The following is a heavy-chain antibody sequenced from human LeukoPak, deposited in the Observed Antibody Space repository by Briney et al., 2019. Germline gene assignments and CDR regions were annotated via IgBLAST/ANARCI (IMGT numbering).Heavy chain of an antibody. J-gene: IGHJ5*02. D-gene: IGHD2-15*01. Sequence: QTLSLTCTVSGGSISSGSYYWSWIRQPPGKALEWLALIYWDDDTRYSPSLKSRLTITKDTSKNQVVLTMTNMDPVDTATYYCAHSPYCSGGSCLNWFDPWGQGTLVTVSS. V-gene: IGHV2-5*08. CDR3: AHSPYCSGGSCLNWFDP. CDR1: GGSISSGSYY. CDR2: IYWDDDT.